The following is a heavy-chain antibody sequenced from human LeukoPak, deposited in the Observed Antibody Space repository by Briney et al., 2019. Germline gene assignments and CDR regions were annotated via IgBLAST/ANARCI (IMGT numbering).Heavy chain of an antibody. CDR3: ARGAISSGYKKPFDY. CDR1: GFTFSTYA. V-gene: IGHV3-30*04. CDR2: ISYDGSSK. Sequence: PGGSLRLSCAASGFTFSTYAMHWVRQAPGKGLEWVAVISYDGSSKYYADSVKGRFTISRDNSKNTLYLQMNSLRAEDTAVYYCARGAISSGYKKPFDYWGQGTLVTVSS. J-gene: IGHJ4*02. D-gene: IGHD3-22*01.